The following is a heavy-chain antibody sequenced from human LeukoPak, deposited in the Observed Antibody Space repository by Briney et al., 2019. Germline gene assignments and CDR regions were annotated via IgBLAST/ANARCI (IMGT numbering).Heavy chain of an antibody. J-gene: IGHJ4*02. D-gene: IGHD5-18*01. CDR1: GFTFNSHA. CDR2: ISSSGGTT. V-gene: IGHV3-23*01. CDR3: AKARGYSYPSEY. Sequence: GGSLRLSCAASGFTFNSHAMNWVRQAPGKGLEWVSSISSSGGTTYYADSVKGRFTISRDNSRNTLFLQMDSLRAEDTAVYYCAKARGYSYPSEYWGQGTLATVSS.